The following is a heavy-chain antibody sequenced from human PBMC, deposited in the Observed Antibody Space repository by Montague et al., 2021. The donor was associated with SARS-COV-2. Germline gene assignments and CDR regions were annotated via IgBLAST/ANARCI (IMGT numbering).Heavy chain of an antibody. CDR2: IYYSGST. Sequence: SETLSLTCTVSGGSISSSSYYWGWIRQPPGKGLEWIGSIYYSGSTYYNPSLKSRVTISVDTSKNQFSLKLSSVTAADTAVYYCTRSWRQWLLWWYCFDYWGQGTLVTVSS. CDR1: GGSISSSSYY. D-gene: IGHD6-19*01. CDR3: TRSWRQWLLWWYCFDY. J-gene: IGHJ4*02. V-gene: IGHV4-39*01.